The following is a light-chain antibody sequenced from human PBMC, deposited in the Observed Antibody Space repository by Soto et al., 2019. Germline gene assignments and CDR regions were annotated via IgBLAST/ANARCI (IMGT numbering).Light chain of an antibody. Sequence: EIVLTQSPGTLSLSPGERATLSCRASQSVSSSYLAWYQQKPGQAPRLLIYGASSRATGIPDRFSGSGSGTGFTLTISRLEPEAFSVYYCQQYGSSLTWTFGQGTKVDIK. J-gene: IGKJ1*01. CDR2: GAS. CDR1: QSVSSSY. CDR3: QQYGSSLTWT. V-gene: IGKV3-20*01.